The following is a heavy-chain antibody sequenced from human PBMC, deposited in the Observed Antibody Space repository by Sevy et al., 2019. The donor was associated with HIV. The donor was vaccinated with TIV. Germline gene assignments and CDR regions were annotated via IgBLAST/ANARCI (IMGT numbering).Heavy chain of an antibody. Sequence: SETLSLTCTVSGGSISSSTYYWVWIRQPPGKGLEWIGSIYYRVSTYQNPSLKSRVTISVDTSKNQFSLKLSSVTAADTAVYYCARLVICGGVTQDWFDPWGQGTLVTVSS. J-gene: IGHJ5*02. V-gene: IGHV4-39*01. D-gene: IGHD3-3*01. CDR2: IYYRVST. CDR3: ARLVICGGVTQDWFDP. CDR1: GGSISSSTYY.